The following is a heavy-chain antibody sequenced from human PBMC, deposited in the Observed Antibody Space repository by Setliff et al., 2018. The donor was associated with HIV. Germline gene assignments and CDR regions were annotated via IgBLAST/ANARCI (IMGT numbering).Heavy chain of an antibody. J-gene: IGHJ4*02. D-gene: IGHD3-22*01. CDR3: AKGADPGSSGHYAPYYFDY. CDR1: GFTFSSYS. V-gene: IGHV3-23*01. Sequence: GGSLRLSCAASGFTFSSYSMNWVRQAPGKGLEWVSAITASGGSTYYADSVKGRFTISRDNSKNTVYLQMNTLRAEDTAVYYCAKGADPGSSGHYAPYYFDYWGQGTLVTVSS. CDR2: ITASGGST.